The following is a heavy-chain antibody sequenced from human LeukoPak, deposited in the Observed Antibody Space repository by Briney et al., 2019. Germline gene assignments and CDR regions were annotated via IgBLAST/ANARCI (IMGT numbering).Heavy chain of an antibody. J-gene: IGHJ4*02. D-gene: IGHD2-2*02. CDR3: ATVGSYCSSTSCYKGYYFDY. Sequence: ASVKVSCKASGYTFTSYDINWVRQATGQGLEWMGWMNPNSGNTGYAQKFQGRVTMTRNTSISTAYMELSSLRSEDTAVYYCATVGSYCSSTSCYKGYYFDYWGQGTLVTVSS. CDR1: GYTFTSYD. V-gene: IGHV1-8*01. CDR2: MNPNSGNT.